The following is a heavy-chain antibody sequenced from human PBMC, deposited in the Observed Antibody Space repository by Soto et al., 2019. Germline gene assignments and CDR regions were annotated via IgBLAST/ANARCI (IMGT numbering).Heavy chain of an antibody. CDR1: GYSFTSYW. Sequence: PGESLKISCKGSGYSFTSYWISWVRQMPGKGLEWMGRIDPSDSYTNYSPSFQGHVTISADKSISTAYLQWSSLKASDTAMYYCARHPPDYGDYYYYYGMDVWGQGTTVTVYS. CDR3: ARHPPDYGDYYYYYGMDV. V-gene: IGHV5-10-1*01. J-gene: IGHJ6*02. D-gene: IGHD4-17*01. CDR2: IDPSDSYT.